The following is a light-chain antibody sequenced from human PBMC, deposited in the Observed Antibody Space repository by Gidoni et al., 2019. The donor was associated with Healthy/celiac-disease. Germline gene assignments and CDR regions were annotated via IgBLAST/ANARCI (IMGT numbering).Light chain of an antibody. Sequence: QSALTQPASVSVSPGQSITISCTGTSSDVGGYNYVSWYQQPPGKAPKLMIYEVSNRPSGVSNRFSGSKSGNTASLTISGLQAEDEADYYCSSYTSSSTLVFGGGTKLTV. CDR3: SSYTSSSTLV. V-gene: IGLV2-14*01. J-gene: IGLJ2*01. CDR1: SSDVGGYNY. CDR2: EVS.